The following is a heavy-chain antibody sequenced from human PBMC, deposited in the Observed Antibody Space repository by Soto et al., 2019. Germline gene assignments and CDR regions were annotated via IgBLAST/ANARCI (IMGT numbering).Heavy chain of an antibody. J-gene: IGHJ4*02. Sequence: QITVKESGLTLVKPTQTLTLTCTFSGFSLSTNGMGVGWIRQSPGKALEWLALIYWDDDKRYSPSLRSRLTTAQGTSKSKVDLTMTNMDPVDTAKYYCARLIRGVYDSDRLWEKFDYWGQGTLVTVSS. V-gene: IGHV2-5*02. CDR3: ARLIRGVYDSDRLWEKFDY. CDR1: GFSLSTNGMG. CDR2: IYWDDDK. D-gene: IGHD5-12*01.